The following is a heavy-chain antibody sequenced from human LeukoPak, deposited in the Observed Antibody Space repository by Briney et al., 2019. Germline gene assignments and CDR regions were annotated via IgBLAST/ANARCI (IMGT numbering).Heavy chain of an antibody. CDR1: GGSISSYY. V-gene: IGHV4-59*01. CDR2: IYYSGST. J-gene: IGHJ4*02. Sequence: SETLSLTCTVSGGSISSYYWSWIRQPPGKGLEWIGYIYYSGSTNYNPSLKSRVTISVDTSKNQFPLKLSSVTAADTAVYYCARNAVLLWFGELLPEEYYFDYWGQGTLVTVSS. CDR3: ARNAVLLWFGELLPEEYYFDY. D-gene: IGHD3-10*01.